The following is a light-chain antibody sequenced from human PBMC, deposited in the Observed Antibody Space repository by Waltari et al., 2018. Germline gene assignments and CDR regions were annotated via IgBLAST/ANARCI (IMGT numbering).Light chain of an antibody. Sequence: DTQMTQSPSTLSASVGDRVTISCRASYDIGSRLAWYQQKPGKAPQFLIYKSSILERGVPSRVSGSGSGTEFTLTISSLQPEDFATYFCQQSYNTPPMYTFGQGTKLELK. J-gene: IGKJ2*01. V-gene: IGKV1-5*03. CDR1: YDIGSR. CDR3: QQSYNTPPMYT. CDR2: KSS.